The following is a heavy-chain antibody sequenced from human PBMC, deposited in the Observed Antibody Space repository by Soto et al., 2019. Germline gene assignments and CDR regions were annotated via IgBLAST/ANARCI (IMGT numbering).Heavy chain of an antibody. V-gene: IGHV3-33*01. CDR2: IWYDGSNK. CDR3: ARDGTKDAFDI. CDR1: GFTFSSYG. J-gene: IGHJ3*02. Sequence: QVQLVESGGGVVQPGRSLRLSCAASGFTFSSYGMHWVRQAPGKGLEWVAVIWYDGSNKYYADSVKGRFTISRDNSKNTLDLQMNSLRAEDTAVYYCARDGTKDAFDIWGQGTMVTVSS.